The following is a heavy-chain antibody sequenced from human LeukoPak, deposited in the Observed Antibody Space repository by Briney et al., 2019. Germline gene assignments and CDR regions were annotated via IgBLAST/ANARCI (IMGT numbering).Heavy chain of an antibody. D-gene: IGHD5-12*01. V-gene: IGHV4-59*08. CDR2: ISYSGST. J-gene: IGHJ6*02. CDR1: GGSISSYY. Sequence: PSETLSPTCTVSGGSISSYYWSWIRQPAGKGLEWIGYISYSGSTNYNPSLKSRVTISVDTSKNQFSLKLSSVTAADTAVYYCARHKATQTFAYGMDVWGQGTTVTVSS. CDR3: ARHKATQTFAYGMDV.